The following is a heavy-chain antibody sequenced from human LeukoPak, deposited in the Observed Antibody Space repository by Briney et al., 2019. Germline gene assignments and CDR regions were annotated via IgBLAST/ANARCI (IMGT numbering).Heavy chain of an antibody. CDR3: TRAAYYDFWSGYYF. CDR2: IRSKAYGGTT. D-gene: IGHD3-3*01. J-gene: IGHJ4*02. Sequence: GGSLRLSCTPSGFTFGEYAMSWVRQAPGKGREWVGFIRSKAYGGTTEHAASVKGKFTISRDDSKSIAYLQMNSLKTEDTAVYFCTRAAYYDFWSGYYFWGQGTLVTVSS. V-gene: IGHV3-49*04. CDR1: GFTFGEYA.